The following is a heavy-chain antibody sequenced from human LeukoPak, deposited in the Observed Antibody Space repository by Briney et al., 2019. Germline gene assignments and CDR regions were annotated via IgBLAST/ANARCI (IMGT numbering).Heavy chain of an antibody. J-gene: IGHJ4*02. CDR1: GYTFISYH. Sequence: ASVKVSCKASGYTFISYHMHWVRQAPGQGLEWMGIINPSGGSTTYAQKFQGRVTMTRDTSTSTVYMELSSLRSDDTAVYYCARVNVGGRLDYWGQGTLVTVSP. CDR3: ARVNVGGRLDY. V-gene: IGHV1-46*01. CDR2: INPSGGST. D-gene: IGHD2-15*01.